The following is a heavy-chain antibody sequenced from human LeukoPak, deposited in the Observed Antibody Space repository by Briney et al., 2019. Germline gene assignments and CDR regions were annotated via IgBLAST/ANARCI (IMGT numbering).Heavy chain of an antibody. V-gene: IGHV3-21*01. D-gene: IGHD4-17*01. J-gene: IGHJ4*02. CDR2: ISSSSSYI. CDR3: ARDLSGDYFSGY. Sequence: GGSLRLSCAASGFTFSSYSMNWVRQAPGEGLEWVSSISSSSSYIYYADSVKGRFTISRDNAKNSLYLQMNSLRAEDTAVYYCARDLSGDYFSGYWGQGTLVTVSS. CDR1: GFTFSSYS.